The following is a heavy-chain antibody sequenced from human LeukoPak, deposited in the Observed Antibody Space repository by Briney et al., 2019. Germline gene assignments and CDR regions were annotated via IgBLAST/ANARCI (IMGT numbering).Heavy chain of an antibody. Sequence: SETLSLTCTVSGGSIFSSYWSWIRQPAGKGLEWIGRIYTTGTTNYNPSLKSRVTISVDTSKNQFSLKLSSVTAADTAVYYCARGVRFLEWLPARFDYWGQGTLVTVSS. J-gene: IGHJ4*02. D-gene: IGHD3-3*01. CDR2: IYTTGTT. CDR1: GGSIFSSY. CDR3: ARGVRFLEWLPARFDY. V-gene: IGHV4-4*07.